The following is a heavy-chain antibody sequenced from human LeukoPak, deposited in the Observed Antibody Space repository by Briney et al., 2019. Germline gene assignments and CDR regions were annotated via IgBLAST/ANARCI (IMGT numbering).Heavy chain of an antibody. Sequence: PSETLSLTCAVYGGSFSGYYWSWIRQPPGKGLEWIGEINHSGSTNYNPSLKSRVTISVDTSKNQFSLKLSSVTAADTAVYYCARVWRFREGIDYWGQGTLVTVSS. J-gene: IGHJ4*02. CDR1: GGSFSGYY. CDR3: ARVWRFREGIDY. D-gene: IGHD3-10*01. V-gene: IGHV4-34*01. CDR2: INHSGST.